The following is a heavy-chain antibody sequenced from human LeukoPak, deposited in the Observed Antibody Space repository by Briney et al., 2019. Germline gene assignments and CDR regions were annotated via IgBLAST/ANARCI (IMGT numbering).Heavy chain of an antibody. V-gene: IGHV4-4*07. CDR2: VYPSGNT. CDR1: GGSISSYY. D-gene: IGHD6-19*01. Sequence: SETLSLTCTVSGGSISSYYWNWIRQPAGKGLEWIGRVYPSGNTNYNPSLKSRVTISVDRSKQQLPLKLTSVPAAHTAVYYGARDDSGWYDPPLEYWGQGALVAVSS. J-gene: IGHJ4*02. CDR3: ARDDSGWYDPPLEY.